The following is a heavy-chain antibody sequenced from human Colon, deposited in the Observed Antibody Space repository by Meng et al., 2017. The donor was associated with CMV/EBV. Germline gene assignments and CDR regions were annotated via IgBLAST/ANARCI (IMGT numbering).Heavy chain of an antibody. CDR2: ITSTSTYK. CDR1: GFTFSAYI. CDR3: ARRFEYSSSYGVDV. J-gene: IGHJ6*02. Sequence: GESLKISCAASGFTFSAYIMNWVRQAPGKGLERVSSITSTSTYKFYADSVRGRFTISRDNAKNALYLQMNSLRAEDTAVYYCARRFEYSSSYGVDVWGQGTTVTVSS. V-gene: IGHV3-21*01. D-gene: IGHD6-13*01.